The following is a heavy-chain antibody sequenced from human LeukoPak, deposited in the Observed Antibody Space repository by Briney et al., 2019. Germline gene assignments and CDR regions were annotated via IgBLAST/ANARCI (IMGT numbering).Heavy chain of an antibody. CDR1: GFVFSNYG. CDR3: ARTMVRGLIKDAFDI. V-gene: IGHV3-30*03. J-gene: IGHJ3*02. CDR2: VSHDGSNI. Sequence: GGSLRLSCAVSGFVFSNYGFHWVRKAPGKALEWVAFVSHDGSNIYYADSVRGRFAISRDSPKTTLYLQMNRLRAEDTAVYYCARTMVRGLIKDAFDIWGQGTMVTVSS. D-gene: IGHD3-10*01.